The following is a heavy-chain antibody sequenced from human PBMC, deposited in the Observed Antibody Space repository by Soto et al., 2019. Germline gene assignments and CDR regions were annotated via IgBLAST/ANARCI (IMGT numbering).Heavy chain of an antibody. CDR1: GGSISSSSYY. CDR2: IYYSGST. J-gene: IGHJ4*02. V-gene: IGHV4-39*01. CDR3: ATGKYYYDSSGYSPFDY. Sequence: QLQLQESGPGLVKPSETLSLTCTVSGGSISSSSYYWGWIRQPPGKGLEWIGSIYYSGSTYYNPSLKSRVTISVDTSKNQFSLKLSSVTAADTAVYYCATGKYYYDSSGYSPFDYWGQGTLVTVSS. D-gene: IGHD3-22*01.